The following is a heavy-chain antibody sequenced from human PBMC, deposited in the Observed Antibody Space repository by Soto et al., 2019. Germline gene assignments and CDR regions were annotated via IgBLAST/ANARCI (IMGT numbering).Heavy chain of an antibody. D-gene: IGHD1-26*01. CDR1: GDSMTKYY. J-gene: IGHJ4*02. V-gene: IGHV4-4*07. Sequence: SETLSLTCTVSGDSMTKYYWSWIRQPAGKGLEWIGRIYTSGSTNYNPSLKSRVTMSVDTSNKHFSLSLKSVTAADTAVYYCTRTVGAAYYFDFWGQGALVTVFS. CDR3: TRTVGAAYYFDF. CDR2: IYTSGST.